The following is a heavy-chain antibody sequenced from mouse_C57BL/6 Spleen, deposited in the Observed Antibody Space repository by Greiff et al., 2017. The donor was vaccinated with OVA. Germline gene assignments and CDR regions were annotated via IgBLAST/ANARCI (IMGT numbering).Heavy chain of an antibody. D-gene: IGHD1-1*01. CDR3: ARGGTTVVEDAMDY. Sequence: EVQGVESGPVLVKPGASVKMSCKASGYTFTDYYMNWVKQSHGKSLEWIGVINPYNGGTSYNQKFKGKATLTVDKSSSTAYMELNSLTSEDSAVYYCARGGTTVVEDAMDYWGQGTSVTVSS. CDR2: INPYNGGT. J-gene: IGHJ4*01. V-gene: IGHV1-19*01. CDR1: GYTFTDYY.